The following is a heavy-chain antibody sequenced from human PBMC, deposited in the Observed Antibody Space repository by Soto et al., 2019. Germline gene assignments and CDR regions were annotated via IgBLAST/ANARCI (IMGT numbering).Heavy chain of an antibody. CDR2: ISGSGGST. CDR3: AKVGGCSGGSCRYFDAFDI. Sequence: PGGSLRLSCAASGFTFSSYAMSWVRQAPGKGLEWVSAISGSGGSTYYADSVKGRFTISRDNSKNTLYLQMNSLRAEDTAVYYCAKVGGCSGGSCRYFDAFDIWGQGTMVTVSS. CDR1: GFTFSSYA. D-gene: IGHD2-15*01. J-gene: IGHJ3*02. V-gene: IGHV3-23*01.